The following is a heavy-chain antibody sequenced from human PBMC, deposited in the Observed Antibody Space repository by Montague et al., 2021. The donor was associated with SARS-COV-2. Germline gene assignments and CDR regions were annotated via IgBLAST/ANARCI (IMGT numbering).Heavy chain of an antibody. CDR1: GGSISSSSYY. CDR2: IYYSGST. V-gene: IGHV4-39*07. D-gene: IGHD6-13*01. Sequence: SETLSLTCTVPGGSISSSSYYWGWICQPPGKGLEWIGSIYYSGSTXYNPSLKSRVTISVDTSKNQFSLKLSSVTAADTAVYYCARVGRQQLVRLSGMDVWGQGTTVTVSS. CDR3: ARVGRQQLVRLSGMDV. J-gene: IGHJ6*02.